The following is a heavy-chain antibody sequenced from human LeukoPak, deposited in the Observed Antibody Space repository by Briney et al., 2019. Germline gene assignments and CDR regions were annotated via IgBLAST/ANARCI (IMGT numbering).Heavy chain of an antibody. J-gene: IGHJ6*02. CDR1: GGTFSSYA. D-gene: IGHD4-17*01. Sequence: SVKVSCKASGGTFSSYAINWVRQAPGQGLEWMGGIIPILAIANYAQNFQGRVTLTADKSTSTVYMELRSLMSEDTAVYYCARNKGVYGDYKYYYGMDVWGQGTTVSVSS. CDR3: ARNKGVYGDYKYYYGMDV. V-gene: IGHV1-69*10. CDR2: IIPILAIA.